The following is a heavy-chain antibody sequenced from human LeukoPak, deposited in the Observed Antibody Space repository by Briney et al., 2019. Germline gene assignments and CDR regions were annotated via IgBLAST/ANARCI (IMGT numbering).Heavy chain of an antibody. V-gene: IGHV3-64*01. CDR1: GFTFSTYA. Sequence: GGSLGLSCAASGFTFSTYAMHWVRQAPGKGLEYVSAITNNGGKTYYGNSVKGRFTISRDNSKNTLYLQMGSLRAEDMAVYYCARWIVVPAARGGGGYFDYWGQGTLVTVSS. CDR2: ITNNGGKT. D-gene: IGHD2-2*01. CDR3: ARWIVVPAARGGGGYFDY. J-gene: IGHJ4*02.